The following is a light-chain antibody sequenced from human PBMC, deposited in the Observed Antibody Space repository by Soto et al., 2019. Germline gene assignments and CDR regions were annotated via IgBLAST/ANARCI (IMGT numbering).Light chain of an antibody. CDR1: QSLVSSNGNTF. CDR2: KVS. CDR3: MQATPWPWT. Sequence: DVVMTQSPLSLPVTLGQPASISCRSSQSLVSSNGNTFLIWFQQRPGQSPRRLIYKVSNRDSAVPDRFTGSGSDTDFTLEISRVEAEDVGVYYCMQATPWPWTFGQGTKVEIK. V-gene: IGKV2-30*01. J-gene: IGKJ1*01.